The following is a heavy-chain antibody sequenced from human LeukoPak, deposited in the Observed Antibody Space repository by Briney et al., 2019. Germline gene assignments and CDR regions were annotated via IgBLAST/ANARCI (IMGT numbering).Heavy chain of an antibody. Sequence: ASVKVSCKVSGYTLTELPMHWVRQAPGKELEWMGGFDPEDGETIYAQKFQGRVTMTEDTSTDTAYMELSSLRSEDTAVYYCATGELNYFGGPPPTPFDYWGQGTLVTVSS. D-gene: IGHD2/OR15-2a*01. V-gene: IGHV1-24*01. CDR3: ATGELNYFGGPPPTPFDY. CDR1: GYTLTELP. CDR2: FDPEDGET. J-gene: IGHJ4*02.